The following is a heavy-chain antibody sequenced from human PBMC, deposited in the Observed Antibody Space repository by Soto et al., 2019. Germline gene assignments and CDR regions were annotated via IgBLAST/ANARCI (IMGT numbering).Heavy chain of an antibody. CDR3: ARVPDV. Sequence: LQESGSGLVKPSQTLSLTCAVSGGSISSGGYSWTWIRQLPGKGLEWIGYIYHSGSTYYNPSLKSRVTIAVDRSKNQFSLKLNSVTAADTAVYYCARVPDVWGQGTTVTVSS. J-gene: IGHJ6*02. CDR2: IYHSGST. V-gene: IGHV4-30-2*01. CDR1: GGSISSGGYS.